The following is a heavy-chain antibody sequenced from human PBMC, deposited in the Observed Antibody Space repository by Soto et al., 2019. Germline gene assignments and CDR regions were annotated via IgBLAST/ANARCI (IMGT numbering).Heavy chain of an antibody. CDR3: ATGWDYCTNGVCYQPFDY. CDR1: GYTFTSYG. D-gene: IGHD2-8*01. V-gene: IGHV1-24*01. Sequence: ASVKVSCKASGYTFTSYGISWVRQAPGKGLEWMGGFDPEDGETIYAQKFQGRVTMTEDTSTDTAYMELSSLSSEDTAVYYCATGWDYCTNGVCYQPFDYWGQGTLVTVSS. J-gene: IGHJ4*02. CDR2: FDPEDGET.